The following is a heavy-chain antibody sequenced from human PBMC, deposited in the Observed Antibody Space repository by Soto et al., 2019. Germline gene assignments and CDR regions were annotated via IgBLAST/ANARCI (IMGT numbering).Heavy chain of an antibody. CDR3: AKDYYDSSGPTFSDY. V-gene: IGHV3-30*18. CDR2: ISYDGSNK. J-gene: IGHJ4*02. Sequence: LRLSCAASGFTFSSYGMHWVRQAPGKGLEWVAVISYDGSNKYYADSVKGRFTISRDNSKNTLYLQMNSLRAEDTAVYYCAKDYYDSSGPTFSDYWGQGTLVTVSS. D-gene: IGHD3-22*01. CDR1: GFTFSSYG.